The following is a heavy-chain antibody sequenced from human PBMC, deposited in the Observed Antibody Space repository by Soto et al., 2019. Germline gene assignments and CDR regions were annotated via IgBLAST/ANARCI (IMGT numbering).Heavy chain of an antibody. D-gene: IGHD3-9*01. CDR1: GFTFSSYD. J-gene: IGHJ4*02. V-gene: IGHV3-64D*06. CDR3: VKLTDY. CDR2: ISPNGGST. Sequence: GGSLRLSCSASGFTFSSYDVHWVRQAPGKGLEFVAGISPNGGSTYYADSVKGRSTISRDNSKNTLYLQMSSLRPDDTAVYFCVKLTDYWGQGTLVTVSS.